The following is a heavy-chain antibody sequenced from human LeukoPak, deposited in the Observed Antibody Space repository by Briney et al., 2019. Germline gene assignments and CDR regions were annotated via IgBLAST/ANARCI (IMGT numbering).Heavy chain of an antibody. D-gene: IGHD2-2*03. Sequence: GESLKISCKGSRYSFTDFWIGWVRQMPGKGLEWMGIIWPGDSDTRYSPSFQGQVTISVDKSISTAYLQWRSLKASDTAIYYCARLGYCSSTSCKRGGFDDWGQGTLATVSS. V-gene: IGHV5-51*01. CDR3: ARLGYCSSTSCKRGGFDD. CDR2: IWPGDSDT. J-gene: IGHJ4*02. CDR1: RYSFTDFW.